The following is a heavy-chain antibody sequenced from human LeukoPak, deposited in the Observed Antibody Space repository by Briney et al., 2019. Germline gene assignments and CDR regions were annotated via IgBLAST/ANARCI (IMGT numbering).Heavy chain of an antibody. CDR1: GFTFSSYA. V-gene: IGHV3-23*01. J-gene: IGHJ6*02. CDR2: ISGSGGSS. CDR3: AAPPPPDADTAMVYYYGMAV. D-gene: IGHD5-18*01. Sequence: PGGSLRLSCAASGFTFSSYAMSWVRQAPGKGLEWVSAISGSGGSSYYADSVKGRFTISRDNSKNTLYLQMNSLRAEDTAVYYCAAPPPPDADTAMVYYYGMAVWGQGTTVTVSS.